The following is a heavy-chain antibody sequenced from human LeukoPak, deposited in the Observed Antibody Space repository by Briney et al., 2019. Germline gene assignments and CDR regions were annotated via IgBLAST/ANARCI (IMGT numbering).Heavy chain of an antibody. CDR1: GFTFSSYS. D-gene: IGHD3-22*01. V-gene: IGHV3-21*01. Sequence: GGSLRLSCAAPGFTFSSYSMNWVRQAPGKGLEWVSSISSSSSYIYYADSVKGRFTISRDNAKNSLYLQMNSLRAEDTDVYYCARSPQYYYDSSGYYCEHWGQGTLVTVSS. CDR2: ISSSSSYI. J-gene: IGHJ4*02. CDR3: ARSPQYYYDSSGYYCEH.